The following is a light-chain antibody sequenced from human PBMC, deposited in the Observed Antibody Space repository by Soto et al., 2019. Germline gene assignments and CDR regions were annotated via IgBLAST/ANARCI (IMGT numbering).Light chain of an antibody. CDR2: DAS. CDR3: QQYNSYSQT. CDR1: QSISSW. Sequence: DIQMTQSPSTLSASVGDRVTITCRASQSISSWLAWYQQKPGKAPKLLIYDASSLESGVPSRFSGSGSGTEFTLTISCLQPDDFATYYCQQYNSYSQTFGQGTKVDI. V-gene: IGKV1-5*01. J-gene: IGKJ1*01.